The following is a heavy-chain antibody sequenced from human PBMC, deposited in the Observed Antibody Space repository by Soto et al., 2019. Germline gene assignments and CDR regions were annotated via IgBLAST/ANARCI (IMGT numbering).Heavy chain of an antibody. J-gene: IGHJ1*01. CDR3: VGTGTTDDF. D-gene: IGHD1-7*01. Sequence: VQLQGSGPGLLKPSQTLSLTCTVSGASVNTGDCYWSYIPQPPGKGLEWLGNICYSGNTYYNPSLKSLATISLNPSRNQFSLTLTSVTDADTALYYCVGTGTTDDFWGQGNLVTVSS. CDR2: ICYSGNT. CDR1: GASVNTGDCY. V-gene: IGHV4-30-4*01.